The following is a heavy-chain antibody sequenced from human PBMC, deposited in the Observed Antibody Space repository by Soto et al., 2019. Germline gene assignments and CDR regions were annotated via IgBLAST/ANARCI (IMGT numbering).Heavy chain of an antibody. Sequence: EVQLVESGGGLVQPGGSLRLSCAASGFTFNNYWMSWVRQAPGKGLEWVANIKQDGSEKCYVDSVKGRFTISRDNAKNSLYLQMKSLRAEDTAVYYGARDYYNYIDVWGKGTTVTVSS. CDR2: IKQDGSEK. J-gene: IGHJ6*03. V-gene: IGHV3-7*01. CDR3: ARDYYNYIDV. CDR1: GFTFNNYW.